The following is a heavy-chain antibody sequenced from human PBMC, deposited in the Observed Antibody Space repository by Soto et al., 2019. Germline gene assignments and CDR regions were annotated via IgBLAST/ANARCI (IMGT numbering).Heavy chain of an antibody. CDR1: GGSISSYY. CDR3: ARVLEFCSGGSCYLRYYYYYYMDV. V-gene: IGHV4-59*01. D-gene: IGHD2-15*01. J-gene: IGHJ6*03. Sequence: PSETLSLTCTVSGGSISSYYWSWIRQPPGKGLEWIGYFFYCGSTIYNPSFKFRVTLSVDTSKNHFSLKLIFVTAADTAVYYFARVLEFCSGGSCYLRYYYYYYMDVWGKGTTVTVSS. CDR2: FFYCGST.